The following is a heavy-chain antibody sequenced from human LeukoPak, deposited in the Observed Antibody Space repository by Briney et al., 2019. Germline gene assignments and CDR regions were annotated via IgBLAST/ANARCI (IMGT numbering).Heavy chain of an antibody. CDR3: ARDRPWGRAFDI. CDR2: IYYSGST. J-gene: IGHJ3*02. Sequence: SETLSLTCTVSGGSISSYYWSWIRQPPGKGLEWIGYIYYSGSTNYNPSLKSRVTISVDTSKNQFPLKLSSVTAADTAVYYCARDRPWGRAFDIWGQGTMVTVSS. D-gene: IGHD7-27*01. V-gene: IGHV4-59*01. CDR1: GGSISSYY.